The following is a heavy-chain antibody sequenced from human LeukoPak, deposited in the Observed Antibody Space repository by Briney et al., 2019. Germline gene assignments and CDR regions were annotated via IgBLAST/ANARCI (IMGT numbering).Heavy chain of an antibody. V-gene: IGHV1-46*01. CDR1: GYSFTSDY. CDR3: ARDQEAFDY. J-gene: IGHJ4*02. Sequence: ASVKASCKASGYSFTSDYIHWVRQAPGQGLEWMGMIYPRDGSTSYAQKFQGRVTVTRDTSTSTVHMELSGLRSEDTAVYYCARDQEAFDYWGQGTLVTVSS. CDR2: IYPRDGST.